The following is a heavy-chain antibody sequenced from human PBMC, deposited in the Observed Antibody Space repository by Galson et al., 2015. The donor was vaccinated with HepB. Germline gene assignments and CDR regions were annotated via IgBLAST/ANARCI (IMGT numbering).Heavy chain of an antibody. CDR2: IYSGGST. CDR1: GFTVSSNY. Sequence: SLRLSCAASGFTVSSNYMSWVRQAPGKGLEWVSVIYSGGSTYYADSVKGRFTISRDNSKNTLYLQMNSLRAEDTAVYYCARDRVRGWSYHYGMDVWGQGTTVTVSS. CDR3: ARDRVRGWSYHYGMDV. J-gene: IGHJ6*02. D-gene: IGHD3-10*01. V-gene: IGHV3-66*01.